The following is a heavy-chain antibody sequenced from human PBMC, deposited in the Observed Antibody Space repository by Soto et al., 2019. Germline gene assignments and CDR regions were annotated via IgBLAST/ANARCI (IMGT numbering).Heavy chain of an antibody. D-gene: IGHD3-3*01. CDR2: ISAYNGNT. Sequence: ASVKVSCKASGYTFTSYGISWVRQAPGQGLEWMGWISAYNGNTNYAQKLQGRVTMTTDTSTSTAYMELRSLRSDDTAVYYCARDQHYDFWRGPNPHYGMDVWGQGTTVTVSS. CDR3: ARDQHYDFWRGPNPHYGMDV. CDR1: GYTFTSYG. V-gene: IGHV1-18*01. J-gene: IGHJ6*02.